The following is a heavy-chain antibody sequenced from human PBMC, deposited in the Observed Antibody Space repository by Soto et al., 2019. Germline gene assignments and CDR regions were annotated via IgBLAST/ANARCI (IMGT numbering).Heavy chain of an antibody. D-gene: IGHD4-4*01. J-gene: IGHJ6*02. CDR2: IIPILGIA. CDR3: ARGGDYSNYYYYYGMDV. V-gene: IGHV1-69*04. CDR1: GGTFSSYA. Sequence: ASVKVSCKASGGTFSSYAISWVRQAPGQGLEWMGRIIPILGIANYAQKFQGRVTITADKSTSTAYMELSSLRSEDTAVYYCARGGDYSNYYYYYGMDVWGQGTTVTVSS.